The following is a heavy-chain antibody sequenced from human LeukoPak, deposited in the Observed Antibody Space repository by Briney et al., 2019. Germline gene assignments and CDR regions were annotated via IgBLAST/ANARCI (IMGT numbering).Heavy chain of an antibody. CDR2: INPNSGGT. J-gene: IGHJ4*02. CDR1: GYTFTGYY. CDR3: ARDNQANWEYYFDY. V-gene: IGHV1-2*02. Sequence: ASVKVSCKASGYTFTGYYMHWVRQAPGQGLEWMGWINPNSGGTNYAQKFQGRVTMTRDTSISTAYMELSRLRPDDTAVYYCARDNQANWEYYFDYWGQGTLVTVSS. D-gene: IGHD7-27*01.